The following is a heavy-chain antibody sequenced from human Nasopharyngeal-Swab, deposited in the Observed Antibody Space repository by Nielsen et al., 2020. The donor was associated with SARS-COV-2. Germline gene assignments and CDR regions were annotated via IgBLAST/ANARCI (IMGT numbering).Heavy chain of an antibody. CDR2: TYYSGST. J-gene: IGHJ6*03. CDR3: ARARLRFYYYYYMGV. D-gene: IGHD5-12*01. V-gene: IGHV4-59*01. Sequence: WIRQPPGKGLEWIGYTYYSGSTNYNPSLKSRVTISVDTSKNQFSLKLSSVTAADTAVYYCARARLRFYYYYYMGVWGKGTTVTVSS.